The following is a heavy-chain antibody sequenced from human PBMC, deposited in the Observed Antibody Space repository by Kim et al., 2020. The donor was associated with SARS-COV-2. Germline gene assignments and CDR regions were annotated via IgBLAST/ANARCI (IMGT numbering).Heavy chain of an antibody. Sequence: SETLSLTCTVSGGSISSSSYYWCWIRQPPGKGLEWIGSIYYSGSTYYNPSLKSRVTISVDTSKNQFSLKLSSVTAADTAVYYCARHQEGTPYDFWSGYYPLFDYWGQGTLVTVSS. V-gene: IGHV4-39*01. CDR2: IYYSGST. D-gene: IGHD3-3*01. CDR3: ARHQEGTPYDFWSGYYPLFDY. CDR1: GGSISSSSYY. J-gene: IGHJ4*02.